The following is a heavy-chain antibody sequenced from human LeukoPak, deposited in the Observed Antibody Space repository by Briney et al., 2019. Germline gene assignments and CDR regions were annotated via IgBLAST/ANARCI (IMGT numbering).Heavy chain of an antibody. J-gene: IGHJ6*02. V-gene: IGHV3-23*01. CDR2: ISGRGGST. CDR1: GFTFSSYA. D-gene: IGHD3-3*01. Sequence: GGSLRLSCAASGFTFSSYAMSWVRQAPGKGLEWVSAISGRGGSTYYADSVKGRFTISRDNSKNTLYLQMNSLRAEDTAVYYCAKDTIFGVVISRYYYYYGMDVWGQGTSVTVSS. CDR3: AKDTIFGVVISRYYYYYGMDV.